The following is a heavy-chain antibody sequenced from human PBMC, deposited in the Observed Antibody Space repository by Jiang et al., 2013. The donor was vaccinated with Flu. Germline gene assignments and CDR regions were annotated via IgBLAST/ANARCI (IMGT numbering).Heavy chain of an antibody. D-gene: IGHD4-17*01. CDR2: IYTSGST. Sequence: SGPGLVKPSQTLSLTCTVSGGSISSGSYYWSWIRQPAGKGLEWIGRIYTSGSTNYNPSLKSRVTISVDTSKNQFSLKLSSVTAADTAVYYCARNYGDQYYYYYYGMDVWGQGTTVTVSS. V-gene: IGHV4-61*02. J-gene: IGHJ6*02. CDR1: GGSISSGSYY. CDR3: ARNYGDQYYYYYYGMDV.